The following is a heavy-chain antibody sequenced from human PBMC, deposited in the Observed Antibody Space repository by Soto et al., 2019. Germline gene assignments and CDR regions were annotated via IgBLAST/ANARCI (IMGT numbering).Heavy chain of an antibody. CDR3: AREGEYCNGNCYSGHFDS. CDR2: ISQNGRT. D-gene: IGHD2-21*02. CDR1: GGSIDSGRYY. V-gene: IGHV4-31*03. Sequence: QVQLQESGPGLLKPSQTLSLTCTVSGGSIDSGRYYWTWLRQSPGKRLEWLAYISQNGRTYYSPSPKSRAGISKETSKNPFSLNVSSITAADTAMYYCAREGEYCNGNCYSGHFDSWGQGTLVTVSS. J-gene: IGHJ4*02.